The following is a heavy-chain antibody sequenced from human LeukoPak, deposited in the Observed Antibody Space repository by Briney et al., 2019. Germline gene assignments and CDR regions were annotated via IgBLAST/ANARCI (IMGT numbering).Heavy chain of an antibody. CDR1: GYTFTSYG. J-gene: IGHJ4*02. CDR3: ARATRGDLLSEF. CDR2: ISAYNGNT. V-gene: IGHV1-18*01. Sequence: ASVKVSCKASGYTFTSYGISWVRQAPGQGLEWMGWISAYNGNTNYAQKLQGRATMTTDTSTSTAYMELSSLRSEDTAVYYCARATRGDLLSEFWGQGSLITVSS. D-gene: IGHD2/OR15-2a*01.